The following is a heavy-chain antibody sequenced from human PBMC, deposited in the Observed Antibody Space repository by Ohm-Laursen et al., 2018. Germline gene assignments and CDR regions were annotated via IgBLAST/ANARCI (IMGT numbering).Heavy chain of an antibody. CDR2: INPNSGGT. CDR3: ANRLGSSSPGDY. D-gene: IGHD1-26*01. V-gene: IGHV1-2*02. Sequence: GASVKVSCKSSGYTFTGYYMHWVRQAPGQGLEWMGWINPNSGGTNYAQKFQGRVTMTRGTSISTAYMELSRLRSDDTAVYYCANRLGSSSPGDYWGQGTLVTVSS. J-gene: IGHJ4*02. CDR1: GYTFTGYY.